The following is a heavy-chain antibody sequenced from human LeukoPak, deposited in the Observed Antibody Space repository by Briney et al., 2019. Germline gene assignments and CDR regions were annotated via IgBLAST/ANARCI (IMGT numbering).Heavy chain of an antibody. D-gene: IGHD1-26*01. CDR1: GFTFSSYA. V-gene: IGHV3-23*01. Sequence: PGGSLRLSCAASGFTFSSYAMSWVRQAPGKGLEWVSGITDNGDITYYADSVKGRFNISRDNSKNTLYVQMNSLRVEDTAVYYCAKDRRGGSYYAATLDIWGQGTMVTVSS. CDR2: ITDNGDIT. CDR3: AKDRRGGSYYAATLDI. J-gene: IGHJ3*02.